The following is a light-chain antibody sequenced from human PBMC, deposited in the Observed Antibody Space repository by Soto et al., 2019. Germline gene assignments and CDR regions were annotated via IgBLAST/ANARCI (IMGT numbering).Light chain of an antibody. V-gene: IGLV2-14*01. CDR1: SSDVGGYNY. J-gene: IGLJ1*01. CDR2: EVS. CDR3: NSFRSTSTTPYYV. Sequence: QSVLTQPASVSASPGQSITISCTGTSSDVGGYNYVSWYQQHPGRAPKLMIYEVSSRPSGVSNRFSGSKSGNTASLSISGLQAEDEADYYCNSFRSTSTTPYYVFGTGTRSPS.